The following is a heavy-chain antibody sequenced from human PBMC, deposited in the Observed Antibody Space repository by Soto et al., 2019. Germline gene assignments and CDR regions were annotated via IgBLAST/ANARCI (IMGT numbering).Heavy chain of an antibody. Sequence: ASVKVSCKASGYTFTSYAISWVRQAPGQGLEWMGGIIPIFGTANYAQKFQGRVTITADESTSTAYMELSSLRSEDTAVYYCASRGIAVAGPPYYFDYWGQGTLVTVSS. CDR2: IIPIFGTA. CDR3: ASRGIAVAGPPYYFDY. J-gene: IGHJ4*02. D-gene: IGHD6-19*01. CDR1: GYTFTSYA. V-gene: IGHV1-69*13.